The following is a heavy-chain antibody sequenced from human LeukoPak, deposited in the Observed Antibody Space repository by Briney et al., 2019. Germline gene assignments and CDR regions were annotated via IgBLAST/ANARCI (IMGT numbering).Heavy chain of an antibody. Sequence: GESLKISCKGSGYSFTSYWIGWVRQMPGKGLAWMGIIYPGDSDTRYSPSFQGQVTISADKSISTAYLQWSSLKASDTAMYYCARVKSDYYGSGSYYFLGFDPWGQGTLVTVSS. CDR2: IYPGDSDT. CDR1: GYSFTSYW. V-gene: IGHV5-51*01. J-gene: IGHJ5*02. D-gene: IGHD3-10*01. CDR3: ARVKSDYYGSGSYYFLGFDP.